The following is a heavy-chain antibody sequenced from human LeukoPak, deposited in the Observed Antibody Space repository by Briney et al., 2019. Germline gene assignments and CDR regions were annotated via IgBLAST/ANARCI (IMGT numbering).Heavy chain of an antibody. CDR1: GFTFSSYN. CDR3: AKGRTVVPAAIPGY. J-gene: IGHJ4*02. CDR2: IRSSGSNK. V-gene: IGHV3-48*01. D-gene: IGHD2-2*01. Sequence: PGGSLRLSCAASGFTFSSYNMNWVRQAPGKGLEWVSYIRSSGSNKYYADSVKGRFTISRDNSKNTLYLQMNSLRAEDTAVYYCAKGRTVVPAAIPGYWGQGTLVTVSS.